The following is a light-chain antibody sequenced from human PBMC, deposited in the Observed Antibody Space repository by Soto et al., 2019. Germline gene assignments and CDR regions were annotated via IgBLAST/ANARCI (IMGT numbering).Light chain of an antibody. CDR1: QGISTA. Sequence: AIQLTQSPSSLYASVGDRVTLTCRASQGISTAVAWYQQKPGKSPDLLIYDASTLESGVTSRFSGSGSGTDFTLTSSILQPEDVATYYCQQFYTYPPITFGQGTRLEIK. CDR2: DAS. V-gene: IGKV1-13*02. CDR3: QQFYTYPPIT. J-gene: IGKJ5*01.